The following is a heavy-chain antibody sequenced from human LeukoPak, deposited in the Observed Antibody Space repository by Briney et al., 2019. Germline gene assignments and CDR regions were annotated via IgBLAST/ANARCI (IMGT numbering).Heavy chain of an antibody. CDR2: ISYDGSNK. D-gene: IGHD1-26*01. CDR3: AKWDSYFDY. CDR1: GFTFSSYS. V-gene: IGHV3-30*18. J-gene: IGHJ4*02. Sequence: GGSLRLSCAASGFTFSSYSMNWVRQAPGKGLEWVAVISYDGSNKYYADSVKGRFTISRDNSKNTLYLQMNSLRAEDTAVYYCAKWDSYFDYWGQGTLVTVSS.